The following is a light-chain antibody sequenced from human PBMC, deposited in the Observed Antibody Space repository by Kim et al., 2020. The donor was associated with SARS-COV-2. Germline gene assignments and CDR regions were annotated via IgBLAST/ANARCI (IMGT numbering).Light chain of an antibody. V-gene: IGLV10-54*01. CDR1: SNNVGNQG. CDR2: RNN. J-gene: IGLJ2*01. Sequence: QAGLTQPPSVSKGLRQTATLTCTGNSNNVGNQGAAWLQQHQGHPPKLLSYRNNNRPSGISERLSASRSGNTASLTITGLQPEDEADYYCSAWDSSLIAVVFGGGTQLTVL. CDR3: SAWDSSLIAVV.